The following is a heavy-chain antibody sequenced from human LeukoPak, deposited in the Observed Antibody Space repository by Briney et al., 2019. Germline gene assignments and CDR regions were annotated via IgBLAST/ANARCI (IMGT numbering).Heavy chain of an antibody. CDR3: ARGYIVGVPWGDNWFDP. Sequence: SVKVSCKAYGGTFSSYAISWVRQAPGQGLEWMGGIIPIFGTANYAQKFQDRVTINADESTSTAYMELSSLRSEDTAVYYCARGYIVGVPWGDNWFDPWGQGTLVTVSS. V-gene: IGHV1-69*13. CDR2: IIPIFGTA. J-gene: IGHJ5*02. D-gene: IGHD1-26*01. CDR1: GGTFSSYA.